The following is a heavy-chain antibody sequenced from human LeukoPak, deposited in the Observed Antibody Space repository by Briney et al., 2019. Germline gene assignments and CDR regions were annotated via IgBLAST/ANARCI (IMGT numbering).Heavy chain of an antibody. V-gene: IGHV3-30*04. CDR3: ASGERERRFDY. J-gene: IGHJ4*02. D-gene: IGHD1-26*01. CDR2: ISYDGSNK. Sequence: GGSLRLSCAAPGFTFSSYAMHWVRQAPGKGLEWVAVISYDGSNKYYADSVKGRFTISRDNSKNTLYLQMNSLRAEDTAVYYCASGERERRFDYWGQGTLVTVSS. CDR1: GFTFSSYA.